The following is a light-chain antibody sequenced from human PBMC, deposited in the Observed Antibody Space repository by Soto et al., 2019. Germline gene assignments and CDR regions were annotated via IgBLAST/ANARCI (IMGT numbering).Light chain of an antibody. Sequence: EIQMTQSPSTLSASVGDRVTITCRANENVNTWLAWYQQKPGKAPTLVIYDASRLEGGVPSRFSGSGSGTDFTLTINSLQPDDFVTYYCQQYKTYPLTFGQGTKVEI. CDR2: DAS. V-gene: IGKV1-5*01. CDR1: ENVNTW. J-gene: IGKJ1*01. CDR3: QQYKTYPLT.